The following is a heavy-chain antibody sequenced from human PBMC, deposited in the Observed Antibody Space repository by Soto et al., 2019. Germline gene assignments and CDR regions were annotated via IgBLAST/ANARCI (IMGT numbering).Heavy chain of an antibody. CDR1: GFTLDDYA. CDR2: ISWNSGSI. Sequence: EAQLVESGGGLVQPGRSLRLSCAASGFTLDDYAMHWVRQAPGKGLEWVSGISWNSGSIDYADSVKGRFTISRDSAKNSLYLQMNSLRGDDTAWYYCASYFGGGSWKYQNHHSYMDVWGKGTTVTVSS. V-gene: IGHV3-9*01. CDR3: ASYFGGGSWKYQNHHSYMDV. J-gene: IGHJ6*03. D-gene: IGHD3-16*01.